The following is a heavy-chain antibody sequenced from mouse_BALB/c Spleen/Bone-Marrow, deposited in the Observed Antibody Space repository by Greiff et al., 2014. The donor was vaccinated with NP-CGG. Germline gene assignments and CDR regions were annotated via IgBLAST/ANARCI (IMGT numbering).Heavy chain of an antibody. J-gene: IGHJ3*01. Sequence: QVQLQQSGAELVRPGVSVKISCKGSGYTFTDYAIHWVKQSHAKSLEWIGLINTYYGDATYNLKYKGKATMTVDKSSSTAYMELARLTSEDSAIYYCASGYDAYWGFAYWGQGTLVTVSA. V-gene: IGHV1S137*01. CDR2: INTYYGDA. CDR3: ASGYDAYWGFAY. CDR1: GYTFTDYA. D-gene: IGHD2-3*01.